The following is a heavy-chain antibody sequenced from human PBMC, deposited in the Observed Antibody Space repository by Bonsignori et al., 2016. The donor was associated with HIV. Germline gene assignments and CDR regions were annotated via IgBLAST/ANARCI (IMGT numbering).Heavy chain of an antibody. Sequence: WVRQALDKGLSGWDGISPYLWVQANYAQKFQGRVTITADESTSTAYMELSSLRSEDTAVYYCARGGKRWLQSIRDPSHYYYYMDVWGKGTTVTVSS. V-gene: IGHV1-69*01. CDR3: ARGGKRWLQSIRDPSHYYYYMDV. J-gene: IGHJ6*03. D-gene: IGHD5-24*01. CDR2: ISPYLWVQA.